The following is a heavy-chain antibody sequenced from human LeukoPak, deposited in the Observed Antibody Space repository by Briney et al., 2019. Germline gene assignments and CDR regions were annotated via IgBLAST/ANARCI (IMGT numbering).Heavy chain of an antibody. CDR1: GGTFSSYA. J-gene: IGHJ4*02. Sequence: SVKVSCKASGGTFSSYAISWVRQAPGQGLEWMGRIIPIFGTANYAQKFQGRVTITTDESTSTAYMELSSLRSEDTAVYYCARLSTIFGVMVFDYWGQGTLVTVSS. D-gene: IGHD3-3*01. CDR2: IIPIFGTA. V-gene: IGHV1-69*05. CDR3: ARLSTIFGVMVFDY.